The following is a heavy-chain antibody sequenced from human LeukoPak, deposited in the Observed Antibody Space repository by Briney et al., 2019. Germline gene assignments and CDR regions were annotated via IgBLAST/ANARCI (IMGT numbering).Heavy chain of an antibody. J-gene: IGHJ4*02. CDR3: ARGLSSSTWYSYYFDY. CDR2: IYHSGST. D-gene: IGHD6-13*01. CDR1: GGSISSGDYY. V-gene: IGHV4-30-2*01. Sequence: SETLSLTCTVSGGSISSGDYYWSWIRQPPGKGLEWIGYIYHSGSTYYNPSLKSRVTISVDRSKNQFSLKLSSVTAADTAVYYCARGLSSSTWYSYYFDYWGQGILVTVSS.